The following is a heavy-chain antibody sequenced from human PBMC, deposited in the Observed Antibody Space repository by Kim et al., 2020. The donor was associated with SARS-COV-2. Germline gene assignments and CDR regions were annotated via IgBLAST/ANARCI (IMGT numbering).Heavy chain of an antibody. CDR2: IFVMGYGT. V-gene: IGHV3-23*01. J-gene: IGHJ2*01. CDR3: ARHLHVTNVTFYWYFDL. D-gene: IGHD2-21*02. Sequence: GGSLRLSCVASGFTFEHYSMNWVRQAPGKGLEWVSVIFVMGYGTYYPDSLKGRFTVSRDTFQNTLYLQMDDLRAEDTAVYYCARHLHVTNVTFYWYFDLWGRGTPVTVSS. CDR1: GFTFEHYS.